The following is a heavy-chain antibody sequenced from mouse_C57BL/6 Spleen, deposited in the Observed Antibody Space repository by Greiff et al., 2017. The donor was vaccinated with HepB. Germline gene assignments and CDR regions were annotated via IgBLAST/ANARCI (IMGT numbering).Heavy chain of an antibody. D-gene: IGHD1-1*01. CDR1: GYSITSGYY. J-gene: IGHJ3*01. CDR2: ISYDGSN. CDR3: ARGDYYGSSYEGFAY. Sequence: EVQLQESGPGLVKPSQSLSLTCSVTGYSITSGYYWNWIRQFPGNKLEWMGYISYDGSNNYNPSLKNRISITRDTSKNQFFLKLNSVTTEDTATYYCARGDYYGSSYEGFAYWGQGTLVTVSA. V-gene: IGHV3-6*01.